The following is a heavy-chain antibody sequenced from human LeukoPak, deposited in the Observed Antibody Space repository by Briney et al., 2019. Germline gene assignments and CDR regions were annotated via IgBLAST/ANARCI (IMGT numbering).Heavy chain of an antibody. CDR1: GYTFTNYG. J-gene: IGHJ4*02. CDR2: INTYNGNT. D-gene: IGHD3-22*01. Sequence: EASVKVSCKASGYTFTNYGTSWVRQAPGQGLEWMGWINTYNGNTNYAQKFQGRVTMTTDTSTSTAYMELRSLRSDDTAVYYCARVVLDHYYDSSGYLGTLDYWGQGTLVTVSS. V-gene: IGHV1-18*01. CDR3: ARVVLDHYYDSSGYLGTLDY.